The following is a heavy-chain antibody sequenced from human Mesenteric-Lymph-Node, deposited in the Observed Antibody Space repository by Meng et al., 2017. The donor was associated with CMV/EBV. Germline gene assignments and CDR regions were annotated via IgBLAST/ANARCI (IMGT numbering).Heavy chain of an antibody. CDR2: ISSSSSTI. CDR3: ARDESGFYWYFDL. CDR1: GFTFSSYS. V-gene: IGHV3-48*04. Sequence: GESQKISCAASGFTFSSYSMNWVRQAPGKGLEWVSYISSSSSTIYYADSVKGRFTISRDNAKNSLYLQMNSLRAEDTAVYYCARDESGFYWYFDLWGRGTLVTVSS. J-gene: IGHJ2*01. D-gene: IGHD7-27*01.